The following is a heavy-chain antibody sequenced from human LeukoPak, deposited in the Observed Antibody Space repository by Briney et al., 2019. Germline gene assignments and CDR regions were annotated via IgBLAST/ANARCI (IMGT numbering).Heavy chain of an antibody. Sequence: PSETLSLTCAVYGGSFSGYYWSRIRQPPGKGLEWIGEINHSGSTNYNPSLKSRVTISVDTSKNQFSLKLSSVTAADTAVYYCAREIVVVTVHNAFDIWGQGTMVTVSS. J-gene: IGHJ3*02. CDR3: AREIVVVTVHNAFDI. V-gene: IGHV4-34*01. CDR2: INHSGST. D-gene: IGHD2-21*02. CDR1: GGSFSGYY.